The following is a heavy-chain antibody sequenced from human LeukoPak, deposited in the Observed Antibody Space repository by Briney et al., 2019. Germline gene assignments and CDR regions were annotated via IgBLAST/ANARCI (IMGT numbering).Heavy chain of an antibody. CDR1: GFTFSSYA. V-gene: IGHV3-23*01. CDR3: AKMYSGSLSYPSNAFDI. D-gene: IGHD1-26*01. Sequence: PGGSLRLSCAASGFTFSSYAMSWVRQAPGKGLEWVSAVSGSGGSTYYADSVKGRFTISRDNSKNTLYLQMNSLRAEDTAVYYCAKMYSGSLSYPSNAFDIWGQGTMVTVSS. CDR2: VSGSGGST. J-gene: IGHJ3*02.